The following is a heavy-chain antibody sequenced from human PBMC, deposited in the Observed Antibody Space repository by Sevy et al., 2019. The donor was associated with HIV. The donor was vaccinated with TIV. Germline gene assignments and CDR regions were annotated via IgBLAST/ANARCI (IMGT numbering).Heavy chain of an antibody. J-gene: IGHJ6*03. D-gene: IGHD3-22*01. Sequence: SETLSLTCTASGGSISSYYWSWIRQPPGKGLEWIGYIYYSGSTNYNPSLKSRVTISVDTSKNQFSLKLSSVIAADTAVYYCARVNRDYYDSSGYYCVGYYYYYMDVWGKGTTVTVSS. CDR2: IYYSGST. V-gene: IGHV4-59*01. CDR3: ARVNRDYYDSSGYYCVGYYYYYMDV. CDR1: GGSISSYY.